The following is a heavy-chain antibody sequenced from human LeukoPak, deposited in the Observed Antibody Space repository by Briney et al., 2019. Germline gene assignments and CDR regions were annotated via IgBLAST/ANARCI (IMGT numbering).Heavy chain of an antibody. Sequence: EASVKVSCKASGGTFSSYAISWVRQAPGQGLEWMGGIIPIFGTANYAQKFQGRVTITADESTSTAYMELSSLRSEDTAVYYCASQLWFGESPPEMVIDYWGQGTLVTVSS. CDR1: GGTFSSYA. CDR2: IIPIFGTA. V-gene: IGHV1-69*13. CDR3: ASQLWFGESPPEMVIDY. D-gene: IGHD3-10*01. J-gene: IGHJ4*02.